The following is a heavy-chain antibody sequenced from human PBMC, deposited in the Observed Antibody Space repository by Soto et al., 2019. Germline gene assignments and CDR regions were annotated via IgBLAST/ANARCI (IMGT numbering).Heavy chain of an antibody. CDR3: ARESPWFVGMDV. CDR2: ISSSGSTI. J-gene: IGHJ6*02. D-gene: IGHD3-10*01. Sequence: GGSLRLSCAASGFTFSSYEMNWVRQAPGKGLEWVSYISSSGSTIYYADSVKGRFTISRDNAKNSLYLQMNSLRAEDTAVYYCARESPWFVGMDVWGQGTTVTVSS. CDR1: GFTFSSYE. V-gene: IGHV3-48*03.